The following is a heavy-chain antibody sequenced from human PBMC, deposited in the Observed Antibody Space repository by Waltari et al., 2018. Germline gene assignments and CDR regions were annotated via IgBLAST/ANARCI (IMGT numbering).Heavy chain of an antibody. CDR3: ARDGLRGGNGAFDY. J-gene: IGHJ4*02. V-gene: IGHV4-38-2*02. D-gene: IGHD2-15*01. CDR1: GYSISSGYY. Sequence: QVQLQESGPGLVKPSETLSLTCAVSGYSISSGYYWGWIRHPPGKGLEWIGSIYHMGSTSYSPSLKSRVTISVDTSKNQFSLKLSSVTAADTAVYYCARDGLRGGNGAFDYWGQGTLVTVSS. CDR2: IYHMGST.